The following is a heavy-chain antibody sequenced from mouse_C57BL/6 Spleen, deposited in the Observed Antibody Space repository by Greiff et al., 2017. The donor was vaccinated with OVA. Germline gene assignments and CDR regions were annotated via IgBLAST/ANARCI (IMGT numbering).Heavy chain of an antibody. CDR2: INYDGSST. CDR3: ARDDYYGSSYGYFDV. V-gene: IGHV5-16*01. CDR1: GFTFSDYY. Sequence: EVHLVESEGGLVQPGSSMKLSCTASGFTFSDYYMAWVRQVPEKGLEWVANINYDGSSTYYLDSLKSRFIISRDNAKNILYLQMSSLKSEDTATYYCARDDYYGSSYGYFDVWGTGTTVTVSS. D-gene: IGHD1-1*01. J-gene: IGHJ1*03.